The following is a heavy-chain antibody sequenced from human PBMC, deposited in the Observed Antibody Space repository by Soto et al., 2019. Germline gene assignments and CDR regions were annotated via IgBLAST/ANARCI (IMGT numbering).Heavy chain of an antibody. CDR2: IIPILGIA. J-gene: IGHJ2*01. V-gene: IGHV1-69*08. CDR1: GGTFSSYT. Sequence: QVQLVQSGAVVKKPGSSVKVSCKASGGTFSSYTISWVRQAPGQGLEWMGRIIPILGIANYAQKFQGRVTITADKSTSTAYMELSSLRSEDTAVYYCARDQGYGSGRDWYFDLWGRGTLVTVSS. D-gene: IGHD3-10*01. CDR3: ARDQGYGSGRDWYFDL.